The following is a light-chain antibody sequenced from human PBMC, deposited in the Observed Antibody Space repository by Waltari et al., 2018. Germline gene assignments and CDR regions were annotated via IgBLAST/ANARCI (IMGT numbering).Light chain of an antibody. V-gene: IGKV3-20*01. Sequence: IVLTQSPGTLFLSPGEGATLSCRASQSVSRTLAWYQQKPGQAPRLLIYGASRRATGIPDRFSGSGSGTDFSLTISRLEPDDSAVYFCQHYVSLPATFGQGTKVEIK. CDR2: GAS. CDR3: QHYVSLPAT. J-gene: IGKJ1*01. CDR1: QSVSRT.